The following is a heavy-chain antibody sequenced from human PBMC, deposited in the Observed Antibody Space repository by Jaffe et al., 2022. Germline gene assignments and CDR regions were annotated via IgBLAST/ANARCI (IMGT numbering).Heavy chain of an antibody. D-gene: IGHD3-10*01. CDR3: ARGSVKGKLLWFRELSSAFDI. CDR2: INPNSGGT. CDR1: GYTFTGYY. Sequence: QVQLVQSGAEVKKPGASVKVSCKASGYTFTGYYMHWVRQAPGQGLEWMGRINPNSGGTNYAQKFQGRVTMTRDTSISTAYMELSRLRSDDTAVYYCARGSVKGKLLWFRELSSAFDIWGQGTMVTVSS. J-gene: IGHJ3*02. V-gene: IGHV1-2*06.